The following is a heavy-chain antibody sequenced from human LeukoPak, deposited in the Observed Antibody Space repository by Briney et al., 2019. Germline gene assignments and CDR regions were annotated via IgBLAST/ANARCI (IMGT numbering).Heavy chain of an antibody. V-gene: IGHV3-48*03. CDR3: AKERLGPYFDY. CDR1: GFTFSSYE. CDR2: ISSSGSTI. D-gene: IGHD3-16*01. Sequence: GGSLRLSCAASGFTFSSYEMNWVRQAPGKGLEWVSYISSSGSTIYYADSVKGRFTISRDNAKNSLYLQMNSLRAEDTAVYYCAKERLGPYFDYWGQGTLVTVSS. J-gene: IGHJ4*02.